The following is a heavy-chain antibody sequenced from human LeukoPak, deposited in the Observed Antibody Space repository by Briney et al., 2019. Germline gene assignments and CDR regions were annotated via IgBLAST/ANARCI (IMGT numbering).Heavy chain of an antibody. J-gene: IGHJ3*02. CDR2: ISYDGSNK. CDR1: GFTFSSYA. Sequence: GGSLRLSCAASGFTFSSYAMHWVRQAPGKGLEWVAVISYDGSNKYYADSVKGRFTISRDNSKNTLYLQMNSLRAEDTAVYYCARARLAYCGGDCLGDAFDIWGQGTMVTVSS. CDR3: ARARLAYCGGDCLGDAFDI. D-gene: IGHD2-21*02. V-gene: IGHV3-30-3*01.